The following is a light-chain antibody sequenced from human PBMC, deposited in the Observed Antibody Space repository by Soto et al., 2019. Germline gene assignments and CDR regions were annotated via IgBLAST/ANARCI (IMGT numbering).Light chain of an antibody. CDR1: QSVSSN. V-gene: IGKV3-15*01. CDR3: LQYDNWPRT. Sequence: EIVMTQSPVTLSVSPGERATLSCRASQSVSSNLAWYQQKPGQAPRLLIYGASTRATGIPARFSGSRSGTEFTLTISSLQSEDFAIYYCLQYDNWPRTFGQGTKVEI. CDR2: GAS. J-gene: IGKJ1*01.